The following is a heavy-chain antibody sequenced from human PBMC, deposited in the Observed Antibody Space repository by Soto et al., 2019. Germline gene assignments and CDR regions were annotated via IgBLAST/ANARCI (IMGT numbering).Heavy chain of an antibody. J-gene: IGHJ4*02. CDR1: GFSFSEFA. Sequence: QQHLVESGGGVVQPGKSLRLSCAAAGFSFSEFAMHWVRQAPGKGLEWVAIISFDGSQKYYAYSMKGRFTISRDNSKNILFLQVNSLRLDDTVLYYCAQDGGVGDTLGLPPVDRYCGQGTLVTASS. D-gene: IGHD1-26*01. CDR3: AQDGGVGDTLGLPPVDRY. CDR2: ISFDGSQK. V-gene: IGHV3-30*18.